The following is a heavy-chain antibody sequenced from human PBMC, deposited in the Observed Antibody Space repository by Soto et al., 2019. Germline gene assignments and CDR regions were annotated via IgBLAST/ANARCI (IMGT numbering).Heavy chain of an antibody. CDR3: ARGLRFVEWLSPLDY. CDR2: IWYDGSNK. CDR1: GFTFSSYG. D-gene: IGHD3-3*01. V-gene: IGHV3-33*01. Sequence: QVQLVESGGGVVQPGRSLRLSCAASGFTFSSYGMHWVRQAPGKGLEWVAVIWYDGSNKYYADSVKGRFTISRDNSKNTLYLQMNSLRAEDTAVYYCARGLRFVEWLSPLDYWGQGTLVTVSS. J-gene: IGHJ4*02.